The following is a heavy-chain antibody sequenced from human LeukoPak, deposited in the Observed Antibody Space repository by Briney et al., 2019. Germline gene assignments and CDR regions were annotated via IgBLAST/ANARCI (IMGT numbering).Heavy chain of an antibody. CDR2: ISGSGGST. Sequence: GGSLRLSCAASGFTFSSYAVSWVRQAPGKGLEWVSAISGSGGSTYYADSVKGRFTISRDNSKNTLYLQMNSLRADDTAAYYCAKTAYYDFWSGNGNWFDPWGQGTLVTVSS. CDR1: GFTFSSYA. D-gene: IGHD3-3*01. J-gene: IGHJ5*02. V-gene: IGHV3-23*01. CDR3: AKTAYYDFWSGNGNWFDP.